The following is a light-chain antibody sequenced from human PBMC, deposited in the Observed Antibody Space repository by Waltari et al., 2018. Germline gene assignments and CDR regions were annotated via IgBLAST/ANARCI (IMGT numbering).Light chain of an antibody. J-gene: IGLJ3*02. CDR1: SSNIGTNY. CDR2: KND. V-gene: IGLV1-47*01. Sequence: QSVLTQPPSASGTPGQRVTISCSGSSSNIGTNYVYWYQQLPGTAPKLLIDKNDQRPSGGPDRFSGSKSGTSASLAIRGLRSEDESTYYCAAWDDSRGVFGGGTKLTVL. CDR3: AAWDDSRGV.